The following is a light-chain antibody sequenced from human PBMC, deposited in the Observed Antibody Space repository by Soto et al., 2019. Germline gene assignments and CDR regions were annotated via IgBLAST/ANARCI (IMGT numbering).Light chain of an antibody. Sequence: EILITQSPATLSVSPGERATLSCRASQSVSSNLAWYQQKPGQAPRLLIYGASTRDTGIPARFSGSGSGTEFTLTISSLQSEDFAVYYCQQYNNWPWTFGQGTKVDIK. CDR3: QQYNNWPWT. CDR2: GAS. V-gene: IGKV3-15*01. CDR1: QSVSSN. J-gene: IGKJ1*01.